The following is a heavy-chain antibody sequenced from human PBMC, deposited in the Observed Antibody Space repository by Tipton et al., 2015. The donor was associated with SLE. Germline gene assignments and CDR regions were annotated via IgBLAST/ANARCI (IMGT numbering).Heavy chain of an antibody. CDR1: GFNFADYP. CDR2: IRSEAFGGTA. J-gene: IGHJ3*02. V-gene: IGHV3-49*04. Sequence: SLRLSCITSGFNFADYPMSWVRQAPGKGLEWVGVIRSEAFGGTAEYAPSVKGRFIISRDDSKRIAHLQVSSLKTEDTAIYFCTRNSFDILSGLLSLGPSDIWGQGTMVTVSS. D-gene: IGHD3-9*01. CDR3: TRNSFDILSGLLSLGPSDI.